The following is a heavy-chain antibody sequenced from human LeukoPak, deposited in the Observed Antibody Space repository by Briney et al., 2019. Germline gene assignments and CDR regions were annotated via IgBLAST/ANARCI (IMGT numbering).Heavy chain of an antibody. V-gene: IGHV1-69*05. J-gene: IGHJ4*02. CDR3: ARTATIGYYFDY. CDR1: GGTFSSYA. D-gene: IGHD5-24*01. CDR2: IIPIFGTA. Sequence: SVKVSCKASGGTFSSYAISWVRQAPGQGLEWMGGIIPIFGTADYAQKFQGRVTITTDESTSTAYMELSSLRSEDTAVYYCARTATIGYYFDYWGQGTLVTVSS.